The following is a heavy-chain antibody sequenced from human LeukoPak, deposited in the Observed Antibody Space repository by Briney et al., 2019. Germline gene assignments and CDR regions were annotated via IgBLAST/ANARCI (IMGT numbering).Heavy chain of an antibody. D-gene: IGHD3-9*01. V-gene: IGHV3-30*18. CDR2: ISYDGSNK. CDR1: GFTFSSYG. CDR3: AKGPNYDILTGLDY. J-gene: IGHJ4*02. Sequence: GGSLRLSCAASGFTFSSYGMHWVRQAPGKGLEWVAVISYDGSNKYYADSVKGRFTISRDNSKITLYLQMNSLRAEDTAVYYCAKGPNYDILTGLDYWGQGTLVTVSS.